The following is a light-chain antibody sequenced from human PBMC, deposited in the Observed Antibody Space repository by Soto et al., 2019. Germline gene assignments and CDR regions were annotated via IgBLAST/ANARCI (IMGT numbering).Light chain of an antibody. V-gene: IGLV2-14*01. CDR3: NSYTSSDSLVV. CDR2: EVD. J-gene: IGLJ2*01. Sequence: QSVLTQPASVSGSPGQSITISCTGTSSDVGGFNSVSWYQQHPGKPPILLIYEVDNRPAGVSDRFSGSKSGNTASLTTSGLQAEDEADYYCNSYTSSDSLVVFGGGTKVTVL. CDR1: SSDVGGFNS.